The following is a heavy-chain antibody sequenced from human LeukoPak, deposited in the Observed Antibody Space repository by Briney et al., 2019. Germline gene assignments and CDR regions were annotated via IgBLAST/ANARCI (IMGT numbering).Heavy chain of an antibody. Sequence: GGSLRLSCAGSGFILYSYAMHWVRQAPGRGLEYVAAITSSGSSTFYADSVKGRFTISRDNSNNTLYLQMGSLRPEDMAVYYCTRGPGYDYVWGSYRADYWGQGTLVTVSS. CDR1: GFILYSYA. V-gene: IGHV3-64*02. CDR2: ITSSGSST. J-gene: IGHJ4*02. CDR3: TRGPGYDYVWGSYRADY. D-gene: IGHD3-16*02.